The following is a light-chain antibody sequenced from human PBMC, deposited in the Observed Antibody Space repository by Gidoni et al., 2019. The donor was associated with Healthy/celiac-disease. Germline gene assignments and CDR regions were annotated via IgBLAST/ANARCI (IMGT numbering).Light chain of an antibody. Sequence: DIQMTQSPSSLSASVGDRVTITVRASQSISSYLNWYQQKPGKAPKLLIYAASSLQSGVPSRFSGSGSGTDFTLTISSLQPEDFATYYCQQSYSTLLVTFGPGTKVDIK. V-gene: IGKV1-39*01. CDR1: QSISSY. J-gene: IGKJ3*01. CDR2: AAS. CDR3: QQSYSTLLVT.